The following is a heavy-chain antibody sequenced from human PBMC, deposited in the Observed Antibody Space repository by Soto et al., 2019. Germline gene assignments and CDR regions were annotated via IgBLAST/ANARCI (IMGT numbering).Heavy chain of an antibody. CDR1: GYSFTSYW. D-gene: IGHD2-2*01. V-gene: IGHV5-10-1*01. CDR2: IDPSDSYT. J-gene: IGHJ6*02. Sequence: GESLKISCKGSGYSFTSYWISWVRQMPGKGLEWMGRIDPSDSYTNYSPSFQGHVTISADKSISTAYLQWSSLKASDTAMCYCARRGIPAAISYYYGMDVWGQGTTVTVSS. CDR3: ARRGIPAAISYYYGMDV.